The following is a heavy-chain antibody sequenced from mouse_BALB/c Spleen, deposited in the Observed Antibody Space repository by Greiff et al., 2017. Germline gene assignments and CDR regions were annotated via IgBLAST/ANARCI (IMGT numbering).Heavy chain of an antibody. D-gene: IGHD3-3*01. CDR1: GFTFSSYA. Sequence: EVQVVESGGGLVKPGGSLKLSCAASGFTFSSYAMSWVRQSPEKRLEWVAEISSGGSYTYYPDTVTGRFTISRDNAKNTLYLEMSSLRSEDTAMYYCAREGDVGYYAMDYWGQGTSVTVSS. CDR3: AREGDVGYYAMDY. J-gene: IGHJ4*01. CDR2: ISSGGSYT. V-gene: IGHV5-9-4*01.